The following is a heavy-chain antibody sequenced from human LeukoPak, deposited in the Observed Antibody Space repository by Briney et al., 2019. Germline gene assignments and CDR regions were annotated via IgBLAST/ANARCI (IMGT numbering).Heavy chain of an antibody. Sequence: SETLSLTCTVSGYSISSGYYWGWIRQPPGKGLEWIGSIYHSGSTYYNPSLKSRVTISVDTSKNQFSLKLSSVTAADTAVYYCARHRWSGYYPNWFDPWGQGTLVTVSS. CDR2: IYHSGST. V-gene: IGHV4-38-2*02. CDR3: ARHRWSGYYPNWFDP. CDR1: GYSISSGYY. J-gene: IGHJ5*02. D-gene: IGHD3-3*01.